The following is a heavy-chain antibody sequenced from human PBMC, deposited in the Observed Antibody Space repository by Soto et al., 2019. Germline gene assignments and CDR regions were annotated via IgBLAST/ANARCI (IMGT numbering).Heavy chain of an antibody. V-gene: IGHV3-7*01. CDR3: ARAGRELRFLEWVSRRRQYYYYGMDV. J-gene: IGHJ6*02. Sequence: PWGSLRLSCAASGFTFGSYWIILFRHSAWKWLEWVANIKQDGSEKYYVDSVKGRFTISRDNAKNSLYLQMNSLRAEDTAVYYCARAGRELRFLEWVSRRRQYYYYGMDVWGQGTTVTVSS. CDR1: GFTFGSYW. D-gene: IGHD3-3*01. CDR2: IKQDGSEK.